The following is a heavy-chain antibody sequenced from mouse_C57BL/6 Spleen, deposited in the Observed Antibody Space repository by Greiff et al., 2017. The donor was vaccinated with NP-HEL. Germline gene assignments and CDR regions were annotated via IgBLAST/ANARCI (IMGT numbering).Heavy chain of an antibody. CDR1: GYTFTSYW. D-gene: IGHD3-1*01. CDR2: IDPSDSYN. V-gene: IGHV1-69*01. Sequence: QVQLQQSGAELVMPGASVKLSCKASGYTFTSYWMHWVKQRPGQGLEWIGEIDPSDSYNNYNQKFKGKSTLTVDKSASTAYRKHSSRTSEDAAVYYCARSGETLAYWGQGTLVTVSA. CDR3: ARSGETLAY. J-gene: IGHJ3*01.